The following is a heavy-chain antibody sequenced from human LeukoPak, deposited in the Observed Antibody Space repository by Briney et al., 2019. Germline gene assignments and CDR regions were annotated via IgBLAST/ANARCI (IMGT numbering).Heavy chain of an antibody. CDR1: GFTFNSYG. Sequence: GGSLRLSRAASGFTFNSYGMHWVRQAPGKGLEWVAVIWYDGSNKYYADSVKGRFTISRDNSKNTLYLQMNSLRAEDTAVYYCARAYCSSTSCFLFDYWGQGTLVTVSS. CDR2: IWYDGSNK. CDR3: ARAYCSSTSCFLFDY. V-gene: IGHV3-33*01. D-gene: IGHD2-2*01. J-gene: IGHJ4*02.